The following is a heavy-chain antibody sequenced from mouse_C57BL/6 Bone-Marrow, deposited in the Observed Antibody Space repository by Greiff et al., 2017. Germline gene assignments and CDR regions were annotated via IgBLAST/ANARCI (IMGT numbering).Heavy chain of an antibody. CDR2: INPSNGGT. CDR3: ARNDYGRGYYARDY. V-gene: IGHV1-53*01. CDR1: GYTFTSYW. D-gene: IGHD1-1*01. J-gene: IGHJ4*01. Sequence: QVQLPQPGPELVKPGASVKLSCKASGYTFTSYWMNWVKQRHGKGLEWIGNINPSNGGTNYNEKFKSKATLTVEHSSSTAYLQLSSQTSEYSAVYYGARNDYGRGYYARDYWGPGTSVTVAS.